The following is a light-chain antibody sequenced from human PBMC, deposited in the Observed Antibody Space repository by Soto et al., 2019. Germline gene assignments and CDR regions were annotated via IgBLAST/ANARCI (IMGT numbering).Light chain of an antibody. V-gene: IGKV3-15*01. CDR3: QQYNNWPPWT. J-gene: IGKJ1*01. CDR1: QSLSSS. CDR2: GAS. Sequence: EIVLTQSPGTLSVSPGERGTLSCRASQSLSSSQLAWYQQKPGQAPRLLIYGASTRATGIPARFSGSGSGTEFTLTISSLQSEDFAVYYCQQYNNWPPWTFGQGTKVDI.